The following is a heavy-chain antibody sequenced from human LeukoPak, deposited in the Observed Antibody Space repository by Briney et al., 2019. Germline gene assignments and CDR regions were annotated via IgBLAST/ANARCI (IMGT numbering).Heavy chain of an antibody. D-gene: IGHD3-10*01. Sequence: GGSLRLSCAASGFTFSSYGMHWVRQAPGKGLEWVAFIRYDGSNKYYADSVKGRFTISRDNSKNTLYLQMNSLRAEDTAVYYCAIILRRLWFGELLTGYNAFDIWGQGTMVTVSS. CDR1: GFTFSSYG. V-gene: IGHV3-30*02. J-gene: IGHJ3*02. CDR3: AIILRRLWFGELLTGYNAFDI. CDR2: IRYDGSNK.